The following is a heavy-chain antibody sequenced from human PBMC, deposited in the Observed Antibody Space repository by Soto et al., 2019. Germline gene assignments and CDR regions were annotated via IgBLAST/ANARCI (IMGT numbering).Heavy chain of an antibody. J-gene: IGHJ5*01. V-gene: IGHV4-39*01. CDR2: IYYSGST. CDR3: ARLIGDSWLDS. Sequence: SETLSLTCTVSGGSISSSSYYWGWIRQPPGKGLEWIGSIYYSGSTYYNPSLKSRITINPDTSNNQLSLQLNSVTPDDTAVYYCARLIGDSWLDSWGQGTLVTVSS. CDR1: GGSISSSSYY.